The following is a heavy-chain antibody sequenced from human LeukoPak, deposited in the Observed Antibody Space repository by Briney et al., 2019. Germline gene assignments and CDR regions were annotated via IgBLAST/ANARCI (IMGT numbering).Heavy chain of an antibody. CDR2: IYSDGST. J-gene: IGHJ3*02. CDR1: GFTVSSNY. CDR3: ARELREHGVFDI. Sequence: GGSLRLSCAASGFTVSSNYMSWVRQAPGKGLEWVSEIYSDGSTYYAASVKGRFSISRDNSKNTVYLQMNSLRAEDRAVYYCARELREHGVFDIWGRGTMVTVSS. D-gene: IGHD1-26*01. V-gene: IGHV3-53*01.